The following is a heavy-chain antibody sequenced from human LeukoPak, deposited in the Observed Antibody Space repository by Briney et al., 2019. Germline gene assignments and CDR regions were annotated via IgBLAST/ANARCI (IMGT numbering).Heavy chain of an antibody. Sequence: ASVKVSCKASGYTFTTYGITWVRQAPGQGLEWMGWISAYNGNTNYAQKLQGRVTMTTDTSTSTAYMELRSLRSDDTAIYYCARDQFASSSDFWGQGTLVTVSS. D-gene: IGHD6-13*01. CDR1: GYTFTTYG. V-gene: IGHV1-18*01. CDR2: ISAYNGNT. J-gene: IGHJ4*02. CDR3: ARDQFASSSDF.